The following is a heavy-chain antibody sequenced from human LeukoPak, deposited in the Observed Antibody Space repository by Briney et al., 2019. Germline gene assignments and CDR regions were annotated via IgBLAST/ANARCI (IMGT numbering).Heavy chain of an antibody. CDR3: ARDVSSTPNWEFDY. J-gene: IGHJ4*02. D-gene: IGHD1-26*01. Sequence: GASVKVSCKTSGYTFADYFIHWVRQAPGQGLEWMGRINANSGVTEYQQKFQGRVTVTRDTSVSTAYVEVNWLISDDTAIYYCARDVSSTPNWEFDYWGQGTLVTVSS. CDR1: GYTFADYF. V-gene: IGHV1-2*06. CDR2: INANSGVT.